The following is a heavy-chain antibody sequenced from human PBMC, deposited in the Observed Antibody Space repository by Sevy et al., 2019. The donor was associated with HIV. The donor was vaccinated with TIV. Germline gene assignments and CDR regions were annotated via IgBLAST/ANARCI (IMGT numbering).Heavy chain of an antibody. V-gene: IGHV3-7*01. D-gene: IGHD3-9*01. CDR2: INRDGSEK. Sequence: GGSLRLSCAASGFTFSSYWMSWVRQAPGKGLEWVANINRDGSEKNYVDSVKGRFTISRDNAKNSLYLQVNSLRAEDTAVYYCARGGEILTGYFYYFDYWGQGTLVTVSS. J-gene: IGHJ4*02. CDR1: GFTFSSYW. CDR3: ARGGEILTGYFYYFDY.